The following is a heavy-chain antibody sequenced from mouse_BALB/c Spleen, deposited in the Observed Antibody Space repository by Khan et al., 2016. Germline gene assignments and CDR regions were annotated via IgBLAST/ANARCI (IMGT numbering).Heavy chain of an antibody. J-gene: IGHJ4*01. Sequence: VQLQESGAELVKPGASVKMSCKASGYTFTSYWMHWVKQRPGQGLEWIGYINPSTGYTEYNQKFKDKATLTADKSSSTAYMQLSSLTSEDSAVYYCASYYGGSYAMDYWGQGTSVTVSS. D-gene: IGHD1-1*01. CDR3: ASYYGGSYAMDY. V-gene: IGHV1-7*01. CDR1: GYTFTSYW. CDR2: INPSTGYT.